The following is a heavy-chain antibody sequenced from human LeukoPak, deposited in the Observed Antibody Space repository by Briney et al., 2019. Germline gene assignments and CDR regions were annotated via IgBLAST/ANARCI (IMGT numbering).Heavy chain of an antibody. Sequence: PSQTLSLTCTVSGGSISSGGYYWSWIRQHPGKGLEWIGYIYYSGSTYYNPSLKSRVTISVDTSKNQFSLKLSAVTAADTAVYYGARENGSASFFHFDYWGQRTRVTVSS. CDR2: IYYSGST. V-gene: IGHV4-31*03. D-gene: IGHD3-10*01. CDR1: GGSISSGGYY. CDR3: ARENGSASFFHFDY. J-gene: IGHJ4*02.